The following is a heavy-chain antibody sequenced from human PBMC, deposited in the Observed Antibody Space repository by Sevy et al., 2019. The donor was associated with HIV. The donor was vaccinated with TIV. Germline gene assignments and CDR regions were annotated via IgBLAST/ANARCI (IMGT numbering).Heavy chain of an antibody. CDR2: VTRDGTT. J-gene: IGHJ4*02. CDR3: AGGDTTMITDLDY. D-gene: IGHD3-16*01. Sequence: GGSLRLSCAASGLTLTTTGMSWVRQAPGKGLEWVAGVTRDGTTYYADSVRDRFTISRDNSRNTLYLQLNSLRADDTAVVNSAGGDTTMITDLDYWGQGTLVTVSS. CDR1: GLTLTTTG. V-gene: IGHV3-23*01.